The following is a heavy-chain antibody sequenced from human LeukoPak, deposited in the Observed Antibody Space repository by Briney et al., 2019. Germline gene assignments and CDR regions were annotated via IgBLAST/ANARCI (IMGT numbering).Heavy chain of an antibody. V-gene: IGHV4-38-2*02. J-gene: IGHJ4*02. Sequence: PSETLSLTCSVSGSSISSNYYWGWIRQPPGKGLEWIGSIYVSGSTYYNPSLQSRVTMYVDSSKNQFSLRLRSVNAVDTAVYYWASRGCSGGSCRLPLIGPFDYWGQGTLVTVSS. CDR2: IYVSGST. CDR3: ASRGCSGGSCRLPLIGPFDY. CDR1: GSSISSNYY. D-gene: IGHD2-15*01.